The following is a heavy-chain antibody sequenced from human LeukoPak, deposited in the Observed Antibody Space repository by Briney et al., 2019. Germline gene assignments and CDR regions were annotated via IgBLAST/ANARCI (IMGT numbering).Heavy chain of an antibody. J-gene: IGHJ4*02. D-gene: IGHD3-22*01. Sequence: AGGSLRLSCAASGFTFDDYAMHWVRQAPGKGLEWVSGISWNSGSIGYADSVKGRFTVSRDNAKNSLYLQMNSLRAEDTALYYCAKGRSGYLVDYWGQGTLVTVSS. CDR3: AKGRSGYLVDY. CDR2: ISWNSGSI. CDR1: GFTFDDYA. V-gene: IGHV3-9*01.